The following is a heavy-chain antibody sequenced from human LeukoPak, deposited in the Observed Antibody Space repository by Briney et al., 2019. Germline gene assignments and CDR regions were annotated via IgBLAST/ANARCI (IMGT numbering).Heavy chain of an antibody. CDR2: INHSGST. CDR1: GGSFSGYY. D-gene: IGHD3-10*01. J-gene: IGHJ5*02. V-gene: IGHV4-34*01. Sequence: SETLSLTCAVYGGSFSGYYWSWIRQPPGKGLEWIGEINHSGSTNYNPSLKSRVTISVDTSKNQFSLKLSSVTAADTAVYYCARAAGWFDPWGQGTLVTVSS. CDR3: ARAAGWFDP.